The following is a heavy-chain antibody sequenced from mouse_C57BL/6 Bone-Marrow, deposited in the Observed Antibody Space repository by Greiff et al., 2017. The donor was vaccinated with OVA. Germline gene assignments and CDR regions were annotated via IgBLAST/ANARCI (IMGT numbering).Heavy chain of an antibody. CDR1: GFPITSGYY. J-gene: IGHJ4*01. V-gene: IGHV12-3*01. Sequence: QVQLKQSGPGLVKPSQSLFLTCSITGFPITSGYYWIWIRQSPGKPLEWMGYITHSGETFYNPSLQSPISITRETSKNQFFLQLNSVTTEDTAMYYCAGAQGYGAMDYWGQGTSVTVSS. CDR3: AGAQGYGAMDY. D-gene: IGHD2-10*02. CDR2: ITHSGET.